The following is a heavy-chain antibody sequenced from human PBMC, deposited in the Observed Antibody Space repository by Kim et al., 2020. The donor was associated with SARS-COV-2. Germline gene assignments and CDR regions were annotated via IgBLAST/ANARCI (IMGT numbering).Heavy chain of an antibody. J-gene: IGHJ4*02. CDR2: ISCDSALI. V-gene: IGHV3-48*02. Sequence: GSLRLSCAASGFSFSSHPMTWVRQAPGKGLEWVSYISCDSALIYYADPVKGRFTISRDNAKNSLYLQMNSLREEDTAVYYCARDMGITGADDKWGQGALVTVSS. CDR1: GFSFSSHP. D-gene: IGHD6-13*01. CDR3: ARDMGITGADDK.